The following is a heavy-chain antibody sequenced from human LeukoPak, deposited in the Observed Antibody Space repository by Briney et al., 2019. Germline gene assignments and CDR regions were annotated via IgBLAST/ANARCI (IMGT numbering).Heavy chain of an antibody. Sequence: SETLSLTCTVSGGSISSSRYYWGWIRQPPGKGLEWIGSIYYSGTTYYNPSLRSRVTISVDTSKNQFSLKLSSVTAADTAVYYCARVLAGPGRLNWFDPWGQGTLVTVSS. J-gene: IGHJ5*02. D-gene: IGHD2-15*01. CDR3: ARVLAGPGRLNWFDP. CDR2: IYYSGTT. V-gene: IGHV4-39*07. CDR1: GGSISSSRYY.